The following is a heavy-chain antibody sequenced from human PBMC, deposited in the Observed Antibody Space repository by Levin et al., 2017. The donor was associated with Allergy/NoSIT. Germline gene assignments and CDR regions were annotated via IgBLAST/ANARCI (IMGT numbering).Heavy chain of an antibody. D-gene: IGHD1-1*01. CDR3: EREMAETAGDTFDV. CDR1: GYTFTFYG. V-gene: IGHV1-18*01. CDR2: ISPYNGDT. J-gene: IGHJ3*01. Sequence: ASVKVSCKASGYTFTFYGIRWVRQAPGQGLEWMGWISPYNGDTNYAQHLQGRVPMTTDTSTSTAHMELGSLRSDDTAVYYGEREMAETAGDTFDVWGQGTMVTVSS.